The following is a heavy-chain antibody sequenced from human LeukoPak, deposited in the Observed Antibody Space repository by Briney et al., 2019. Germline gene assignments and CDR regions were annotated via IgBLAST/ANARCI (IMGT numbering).Heavy chain of an antibody. V-gene: IGHV1-2*02. J-gene: IGHJ5*02. Sequence: GASVKVSCKASGYTFTGYYMHWVRQAPGQGLEWMGWVNPNSGGTNYAQKFQGRVTMTRDTSISTAYMELSRLRSDDTAVYYCARGPMVRGARAPPNWFDPWGQGTLVTVSS. CDR3: ARGPMVRGARAPPNWFDP. CDR1: GYTFTGYY. CDR2: VNPNSGGT. D-gene: IGHD3-10*01.